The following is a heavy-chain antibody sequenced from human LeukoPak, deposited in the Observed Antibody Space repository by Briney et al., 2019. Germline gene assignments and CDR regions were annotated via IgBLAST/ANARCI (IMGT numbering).Heavy chain of an antibody. CDR1: GYTFTGYY. Sequence: ASVKVSCKASGYTFTGYYMHWVRQAPGQGLEWMGWINPNSGGTNYAQKFQGRVTMTRDTSISTAYMELSRLRSDDTAVYYCATPGGTGRNSRRYFDYWGQGTLVTVSS. J-gene: IGHJ4*02. CDR3: ATPGGTGRNSRRYFDY. V-gene: IGHV1-2*02. D-gene: IGHD1-7*01. CDR2: INPNSGGT.